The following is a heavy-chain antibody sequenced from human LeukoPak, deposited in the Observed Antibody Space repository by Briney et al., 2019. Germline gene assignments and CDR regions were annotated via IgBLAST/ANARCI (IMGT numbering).Heavy chain of an antibody. D-gene: IGHD3-10*01. CDR1: GYIFTDYF. CDR2: VNPKNGDT. Sequence: ASVEVSCXASGYIFTDYFIHWVRQARGQGPEWMGRVNPKNGDTYYAQTFQGRVTVTGATSISTAYMDLTTLRSDDTAIYYCSRDLSSTAYWELDYWGQGTLVTVSS. J-gene: IGHJ4*02. CDR3: SRDLSSTAYWELDY. V-gene: IGHV1-2*06.